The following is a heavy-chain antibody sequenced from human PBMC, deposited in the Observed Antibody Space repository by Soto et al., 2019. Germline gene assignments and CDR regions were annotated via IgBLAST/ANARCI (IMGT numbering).Heavy chain of an antibody. CDR3: ATGRIWLNYYDSSGYSAFDY. Sequence: GASVKVSCRVSGCTLTELSRHWVRQAPGKGLEWMGGFDPEDGETSYAQKFQGRVTMTEDTSTDTAYMELSSLRSEDTAVYYCATGRIWLNYYDSSGYSAFDYWGQGTLVTVS. V-gene: IGHV1-24*01. D-gene: IGHD3-22*01. CDR1: GCTLTELS. J-gene: IGHJ4*02. CDR2: FDPEDGET.